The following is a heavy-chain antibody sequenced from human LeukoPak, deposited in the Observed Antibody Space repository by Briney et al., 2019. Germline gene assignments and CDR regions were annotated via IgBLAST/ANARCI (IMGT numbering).Heavy chain of an antibody. Sequence: PSETLSLTCTVSGGSISSYYWSWIRQPPGKGLEWIAYISYSGSTNYNPSLKSRVTISVDTSKNQFSLKLSSMTAADTAVYYCAMGNYRGFDYWGQGALVTVSS. D-gene: IGHD5-24*01. CDR2: ISYSGST. V-gene: IGHV4-59*01. CDR1: GGSISSYY. CDR3: AMGNYRGFDY. J-gene: IGHJ4*02.